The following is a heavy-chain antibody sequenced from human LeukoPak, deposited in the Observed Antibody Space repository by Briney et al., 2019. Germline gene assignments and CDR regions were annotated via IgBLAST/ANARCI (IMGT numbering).Heavy chain of an antibody. Sequence: PSETLSLTCNVSGDSISSGDYFWSWIRQRPGEGLEWIGYVYHSGTTYYKPSLRRRVTISVDTSKNQFSLRLTSVTAADAAVYYCARNYDFWSGYLDYWGQGTLVTVSS. CDR1: GDSISSGDYF. D-gene: IGHD3-3*01. CDR3: ARNYDFWSGYLDY. CDR2: VYHSGTT. J-gene: IGHJ4*02. V-gene: IGHV4-31*03.